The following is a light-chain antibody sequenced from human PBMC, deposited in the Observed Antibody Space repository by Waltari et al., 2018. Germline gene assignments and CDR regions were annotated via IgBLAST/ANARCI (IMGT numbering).Light chain of an antibody. Sequence: QSALTQPASASGSPGQSITIPCTGTSSDVGSYNLVSWYQQHPGKAPKLMIYEGSKRPSGVSNRFSGSKSGNTASLTISGLQAEDEADYYCCSHAGSSTLFGGGTKLTVL. CDR1: SSDVGSYNL. CDR3: CSHAGSSTL. J-gene: IGLJ2*01. V-gene: IGLV2-23*01. CDR2: EGS.